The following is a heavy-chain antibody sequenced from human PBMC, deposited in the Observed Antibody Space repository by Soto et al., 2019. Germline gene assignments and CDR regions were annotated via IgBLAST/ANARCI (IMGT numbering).Heavy chain of an antibody. J-gene: IGHJ4*02. D-gene: IGHD3-10*01. CDR3: ERVVLWSGYLDY. V-gene: IGHV3-30-3*01. Sequence: QVQLVESGGGVVQPGRSLRLSCAASGFIFSNYVMYWVRQAPGKGLEWVAIMSYDGTTKSYADSVKGRFTISRDNSQNTLYLEMNRRRLEDSSVYYGERVVLWSGYLDYGGEGALVTVS. CDR1: GFIFSNYV. CDR2: MSYDGTTK.